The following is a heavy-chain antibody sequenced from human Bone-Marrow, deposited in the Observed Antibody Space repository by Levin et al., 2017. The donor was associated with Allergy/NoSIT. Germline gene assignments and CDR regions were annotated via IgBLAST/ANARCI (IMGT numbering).Heavy chain of an antibody. D-gene: IGHD1-26*01. Sequence: GGSLRLSCAASGFTFADYYMSWIRQAPGKGLEWLAYISGGDTTIEYAQSVRGRFTISRDNTKSLVFLHLNTLRAEDTAVYFCARDRPWCELRLSVDFWGLGTLVTVSS. CDR1: GFTFADYY. V-gene: IGHV3-11*01. CDR2: ISGGDTTI. J-gene: IGHJ4*02. CDR3: ARDRPWCELRLSVDF.